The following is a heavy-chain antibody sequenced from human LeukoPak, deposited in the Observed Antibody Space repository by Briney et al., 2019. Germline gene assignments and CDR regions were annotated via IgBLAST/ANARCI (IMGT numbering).Heavy chain of an antibody. D-gene: IGHD1-20*01. Sequence: SETLSLTCTVSGGSISGYYWSWIRQPAGQGLEWIGRIYTSGSTNYNPSLKSRVIISVDTSKNQFSLKLSSVTAADTAVYYCARGAHYYNSNEYYFDYWGQGTLVTVSS. V-gene: IGHV4-4*07. CDR3: ARGAHYYNSNEYYFDY. CDR2: IYTSGST. J-gene: IGHJ4*02. CDR1: GGSISGYY.